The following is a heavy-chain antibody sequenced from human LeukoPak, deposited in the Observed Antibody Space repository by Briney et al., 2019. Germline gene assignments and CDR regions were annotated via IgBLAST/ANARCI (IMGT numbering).Heavy chain of an antibody. J-gene: IGHJ2*01. CDR2: ISSSGSTI. CDR1: GFTFSSYE. Sequence: GGSLRLSCAASGFTFSSYEMNWVRQAPGKGLEWVSYISSSGSTIYYADSVKGRFTISRDNAKNPLYLQMNSLRAEDTAVYYCARVYGDYEAHWYFDLWGRGTLVTVSS. V-gene: IGHV3-48*03. D-gene: IGHD4-17*01. CDR3: ARVYGDYEAHWYFDL.